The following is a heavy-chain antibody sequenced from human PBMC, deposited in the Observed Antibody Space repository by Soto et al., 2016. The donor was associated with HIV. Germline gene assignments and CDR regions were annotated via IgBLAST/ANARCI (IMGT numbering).Heavy chain of an antibody. D-gene: IGHD4-17*01. CDR2: INHRGSS. CDR1: SGSFSDYY. CDR3: ARQVTMGIVDAFDM. Sequence: QVQLQQWGTEVLKPSETLSLTCAVYSGSFSDYYWSWIRQTPERGLEWIGEINHRGSSTYTPSLKSRVSMSSDTSKNQFSLKLTSVTAADTAVYYCARQVTMGIVDAFDMWGQGTKVTVSS. J-gene: IGHJ3*02. V-gene: IGHV4-34*02.